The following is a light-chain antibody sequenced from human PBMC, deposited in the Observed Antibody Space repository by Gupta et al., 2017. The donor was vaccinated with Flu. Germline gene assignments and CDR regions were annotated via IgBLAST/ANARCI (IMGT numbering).Light chain of an antibody. CDR3: QQYSSYSYT. Sequence: GDRVTITCRASQSLSSWLAWYQQKPGKAPKVLIYQASSLQSGVPSRFSGSGSETEFTLTISSLQPDDFATYYCQQYSSYSYTFGQGTKLEIK. V-gene: IGKV1-5*03. CDR1: QSLSSW. J-gene: IGKJ2*01. CDR2: QAS.